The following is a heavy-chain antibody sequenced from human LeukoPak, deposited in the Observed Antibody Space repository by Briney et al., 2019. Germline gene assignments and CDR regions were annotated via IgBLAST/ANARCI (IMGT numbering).Heavy chain of an antibody. V-gene: IGHV3-33*01. D-gene: IGHD1-1*01. Sequence: PGRSLRLSCAASGFTFSTYGMHWVRQDPGKGLEWVAAAWYDGSKGYYADSVKGRFTISRDNSKDTLELQMNSLRAEDTAVYYCARVREQLEWYFYYWGQGTLVTVSS. CDR1: GFTFSTYG. CDR2: AWYDGSKG. J-gene: IGHJ4*02. CDR3: ARVREQLEWYFYY.